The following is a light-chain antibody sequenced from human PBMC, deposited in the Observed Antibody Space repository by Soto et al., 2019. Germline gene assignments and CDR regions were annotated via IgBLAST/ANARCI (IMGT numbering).Light chain of an antibody. J-gene: IGLJ7*01. CDR3: ATWDDSLSGTV. CDR1: ISNIGTNY. V-gene: IGLV1-47*01. Sequence: QTALTQPPSASGTPGQRVTISCSGSISNIGTNYISWFQQLPGTAPKLLIYRNNQRPSGVPDRFSGSKSGTSASLAISGLRSEDEADYYCATWDDSLSGTVFGGGTQLTVL. CDR2: RNN.